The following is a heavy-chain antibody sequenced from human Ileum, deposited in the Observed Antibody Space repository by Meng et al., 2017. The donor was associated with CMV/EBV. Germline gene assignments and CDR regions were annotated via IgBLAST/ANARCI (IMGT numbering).Heavy chain of an antibody. CDR1: GGSFTGFL. J-gene: IGHJ4*02. CDR3: ARRVGSGRYYFDY. CDR2: INYSETI. D-gene: IGHD3-10*01. Sequence: CAVFGGSFTGFLCVWIRQSPGKGLEWIGEINYSETINYNPSLKSRVTMSVDASRNQFSLKLSSVTAADTALYYCARRVGSGRYYFDYWSQGTLVTVSS. V-gene: IGHV4-34*01.